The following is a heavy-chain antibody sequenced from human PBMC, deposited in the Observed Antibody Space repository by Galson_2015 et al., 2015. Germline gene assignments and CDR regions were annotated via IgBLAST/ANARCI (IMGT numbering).Heavy chain of an antibody. D-gene: IGHD3-10*01. CDR2: ISYDGSNK. V-gene: IGHV3-30*03. CDR1: GFTFSSYG. J-gene: IGHJ4*02. Sequence: LRLSCAASGFTFSSYGMHWVRQAPGKGLEWVAVISYDGSNKYYADSVKGRFTISRDNSKNTLYLQMNSLRAEDTAVYYCARETMVRGAALDYWGQGTLVTVSS. CDR3: ARETMVRGAALDY.